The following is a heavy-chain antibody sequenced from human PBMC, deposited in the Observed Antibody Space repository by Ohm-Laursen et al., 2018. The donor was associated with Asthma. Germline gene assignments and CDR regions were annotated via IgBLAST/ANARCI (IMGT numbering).Heavy chain of an antibody. J-gene: IGHJ4*02. Sequence: SLRLSCTASGFTFRSYAINWVRQAPGKGLEWVSSISVGGSTHYADSVKGRFTNSRDNSQNTVYLQMNSLRAEDTAVYYCAKRYLLTGGGHFDYWGQGTLVTVSS. V-gene: IGHV3-23*01. CDR3: AKRYLLTGGGHFDY. CDR1: GFTFRSYA. CDR2: ISVGGST. D-gene: IGHD1-20*01.